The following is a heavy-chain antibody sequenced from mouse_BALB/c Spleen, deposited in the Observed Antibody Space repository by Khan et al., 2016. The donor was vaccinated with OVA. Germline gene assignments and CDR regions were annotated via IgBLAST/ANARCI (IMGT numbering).Heavy chain of an antibody. CDR2: IYPGDGRV. D-gene: IGHD2-10*01. Sequence: QVQLQQPGAELVKPGASVKLSCKASGYTFTNYWVHWVKQRPGQGLEWIGEIYPGDGRVNYNQKFRIKATLIVDTSSSTAYMQLSSLTSEDSAVYYCVRNAYFGNYFDHWAQGTTLTVSS. V-gene: IGHV1S81*02. J-gene: IGHJ2*01. CDR3: VRNAYFGNYFDH. CDR1: GYTFTNYW.